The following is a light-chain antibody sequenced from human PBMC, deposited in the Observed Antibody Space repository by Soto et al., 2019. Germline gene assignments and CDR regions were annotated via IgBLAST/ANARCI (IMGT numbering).Light chain of an antibody. V-gene: IGKV1-39*01. CDR3: QQSLTTPLT. CDR1: QSITIY. J-gene: IGKJ4*01. CDR2: ATS. Sequence: DIQMTQSPSSLSASVGDRVTITCRASQSITIYLNWYQQKPGKAPKLLIFATSSLQSGVQSRFSGSGSGTDFTLTIRSLQPEYLATYYCQQSLTTPLTFGGGTKVEIK.